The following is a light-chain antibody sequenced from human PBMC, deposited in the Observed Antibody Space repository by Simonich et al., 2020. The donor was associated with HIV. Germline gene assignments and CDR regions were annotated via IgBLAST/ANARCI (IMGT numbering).Light chain of an antibody. Sequence: QSVLTQPPSASGTPGQRVTISCSGSRSNIGSNTVNWYQQLPGTAPKLLIYSNNQRPSGVPDRFSGSKSGTSASLAISVLQSEDEADYYCAAWDDSLNGPVFGGGTKMTVL. CDR2: SNN. V-gene: IGLV1-44*01. CDR1: RSNIGSNT. CDR3: AAWDDSLNGPV. J-gene: IGLJ3*02.